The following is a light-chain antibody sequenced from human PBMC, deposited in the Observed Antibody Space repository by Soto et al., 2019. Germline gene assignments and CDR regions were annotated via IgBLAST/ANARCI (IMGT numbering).Light chain of an antibody. CDR1: ESVSSN. CDR2: GAS. V-gene: IGKV3-15*01. J-gene: IGKJ1*01. CDR3: QQYNNWPPSII. Sequence: VMTQSPATLSVSPGERATLSCRASESVSSNLAWYQQRPGQAPRLLIYGASTRATDTPVRFRGGGSGTEFTLTISSLQSEDFAVYYCQQYNNWPPSIIFGQGTKVDIK.